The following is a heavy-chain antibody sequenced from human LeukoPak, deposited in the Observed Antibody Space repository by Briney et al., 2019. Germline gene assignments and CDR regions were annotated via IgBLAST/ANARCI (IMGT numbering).Heavy chain of an antibody. CDR1: GGSISSSSYY. Sequence: RPSETLSLTCTVSGGSISSSSYYWGWIRQPPGKGLEWIGSIYYSGSTYYNPSLKSRVTISVDTSKNQFSLKLSSVTAADTAVYYCARVWGTGTALDYWGQGTLVTVSS. D-gene: IGHD1-1*01. J-gene: IGHJ4*02. CDR2: IYYSGST. CDR3: ARVWGTGTALDY. V-gene: IGHV4-39*07.